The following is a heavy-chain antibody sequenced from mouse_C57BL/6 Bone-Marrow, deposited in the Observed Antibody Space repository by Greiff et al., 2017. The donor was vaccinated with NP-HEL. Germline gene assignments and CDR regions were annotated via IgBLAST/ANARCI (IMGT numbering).Heavy chain of an antibody. V-gene: IGHV1-55*01. CDR3: ARGGVCSGVHFDY. CDR2: IYPGSGST. J-gene: IGHJ2*01. Sequence: QVQLQQPGAELVKPGASVKLSCKASGYTFTSYWITWVKQRPGQGLEWIGDIYPGSGSTNYNEKFKSKATLTVDTSSSTAYMQLSSLTSEDSAVYYCARGGVCSGVHFDYWGQGTTRTVSS. CDR1: GYTFTSYW. D-gene: IGHD3-1*01.